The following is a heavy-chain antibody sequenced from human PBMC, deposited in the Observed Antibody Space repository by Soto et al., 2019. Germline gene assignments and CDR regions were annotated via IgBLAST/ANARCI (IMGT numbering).Heavy chain of an antibody. CDR3: ERHDSNGDFDF. CDR1: GYTFTTYY. Sequence: GESLKISWKVSGYTFTTYYIAWVRQMPGKGLEWVGKIDPSDSRTMYRPASRARCPSSVDKSITTASLEWGRLQASAPAMYYCERHDSNGDFDFWGQGTQVTVS. CDR2: IDPSDSRT. V-gene: IGHV5-10-1*01. D-gene: IGHD2-8*01. J-gene: IGHJ4*02.